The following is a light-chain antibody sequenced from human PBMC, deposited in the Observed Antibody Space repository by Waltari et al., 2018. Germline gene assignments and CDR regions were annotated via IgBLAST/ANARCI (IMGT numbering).Light chain of an antibody. J-gene: IGKJ2*01. CDR1: QTVSSNY. V-gene: IGKV3-20*01. CDR3: QQYGSSPYT. Sequence: EIVLTQSPGTLSLSPGGRATLSCRASQTVSSNYLAWYQQKNGQAPRLLIYGSLLRATDIPERFSGSGSGTDFTLTIKRLEPEDFAVYYCQQYGSSPYTFGQGTKLEIK. CDR2: GSL.